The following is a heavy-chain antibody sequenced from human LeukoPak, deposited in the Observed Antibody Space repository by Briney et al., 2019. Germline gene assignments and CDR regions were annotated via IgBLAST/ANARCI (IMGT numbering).Heavy chain of an antibody. CDR2: IYSSGST. Sequence: SETLSLTCIVFGGTIRSYYWSWIRQPPGKGLECIGYIYSSGSTDYNPSLKSRATISLDTSNHQFSLKLISVTAADTAVYYCARHVGIHLWSLYFDYWGQGSLVTVSS. D-gene: IGHD5-18*01. CDR1: GGTIRSYY. CDR3: ARHVGIHLWSLYFDY. V-gene: IGHV4-59*08. J-gene: IGHJ4*02.